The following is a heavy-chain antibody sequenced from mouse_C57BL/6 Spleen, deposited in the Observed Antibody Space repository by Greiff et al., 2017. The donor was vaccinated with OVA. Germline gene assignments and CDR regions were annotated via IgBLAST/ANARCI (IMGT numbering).Heavy chain of an antibody. D-gene: IGHD1-1*01. J-gene: IGHJ1*03. CDR1: GYTFTDYY. V-gene: IGHV1-75*01. CDR3: ARYDYYGSSYVWYFDV. CDR2: IFPGSGST. Sequence: QVQLQQSGPELVKPGASVKISCKASGYTFTDYYINWVKQRPGQGLEWIGWIFPGSGSTYYNEKFKGKATLTVDKSSSTAYMLLSSLTSEDSAVYFCARYDYYGSSYVWYFDVWGTGTTVTVSS.